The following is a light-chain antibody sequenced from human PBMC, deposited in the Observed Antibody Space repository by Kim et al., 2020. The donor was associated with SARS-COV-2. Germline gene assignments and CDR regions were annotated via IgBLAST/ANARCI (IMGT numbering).Light chain of an antibody. Sequence: GGTVTLTCGLSSGSVSTSYYPSWYQQTPGQAPRTLIYSTNTRSSGVPARFSGSILGNKAALTITGAQADDESDYYCVLYMGSGIWVFGGGTQLTVL. CDR3: VLYMGSGIWV. V-gene: IGLV8-61*01. J-gene: IGLJ3*02. CDR1: SGSVSTSYY. CDR2: STN.